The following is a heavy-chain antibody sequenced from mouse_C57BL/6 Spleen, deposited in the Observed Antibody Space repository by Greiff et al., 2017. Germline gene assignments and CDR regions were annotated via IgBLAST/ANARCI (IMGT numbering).Heavy chain of an antibody. V-gene: IGHV1-78*01. D-gene: IGHD2-4*01. CDR1: GYTFTDHT. Sequence: VKLMESDAELVKPGASVKISCKVSGYTFTDHTIHWMKQRPEQGLEWIGYIYPRDGSTKYNEKFKGKATLTADKSSSTAYMQLNSLTSEDSAVYFCAREIYYDYDYAMDYWGQGTSVTVSS. J-gene: IGHJ4*01. CDR3: AREIYYDYDYAMDY. CDR2: IYPRDGST.